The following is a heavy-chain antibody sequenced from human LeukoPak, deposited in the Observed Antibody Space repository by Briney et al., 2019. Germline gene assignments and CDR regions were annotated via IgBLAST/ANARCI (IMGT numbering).Heavy chain of an antibody. CDR2: ISSSGST. CDR3: ARGPYSYDSSGAFDI. J-gene: IGHJ3*02. V-gene: IGHV4-61*02. Sequence: SETLSLTCAVSGDSISSGDYYWSWIRQPAGKGLEWIGRISSSGSTNYNPSLKSRVTISVDTSKNQFSLKLSSVTAADTAVYFCARGPYSYDSSGAFDIWGQGTMVTVSS. D-gene: IGHD3-22*01. CDR1: GDSISSGDYY.